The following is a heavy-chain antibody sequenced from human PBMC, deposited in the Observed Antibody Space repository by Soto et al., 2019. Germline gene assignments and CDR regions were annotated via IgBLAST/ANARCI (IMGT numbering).Heavy chain of an antibody. CDR1: GYTFTSYG. CDR2: ISAYNGNT. V-gene: IGHV1-18*04. CDR3: ARGAYDSSGYLAAFDI. Sequence: ASVKVSCKASGYTFTSYGISWVRQAPGQGLEWMGWISAYNGNTNYAQKLQGRVTMTTDTSTXXXXXEXRSLRSDDTAVYYCARGAYDSSGYLAAFDIWGQGTMVTVSS. J-gene: IGHJ3*02. D-gene: IGHD3-22*01.